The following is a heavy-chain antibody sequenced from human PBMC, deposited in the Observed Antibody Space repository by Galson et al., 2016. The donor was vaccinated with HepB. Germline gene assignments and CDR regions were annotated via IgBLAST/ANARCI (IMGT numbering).Heavy chain of an antibody. CDR3: ARELVRSAFDL. D-gene: IGHD4/OR15-4a*01. J-gene: IGHJ3*01. CDR2: ISSSVRPS. Sequence: SLRLSCAASGFTFSNYWLTWVRQAPGKGLEWISYISSSVRPSYYADSVMGRFTISRDNAKNTVYLQMNSLRDEDKAVYYCARELVRSAFDLWGQGTMVTVSS. CDR1: GFTFSNYW. V-gene: IGHV3-48*02.